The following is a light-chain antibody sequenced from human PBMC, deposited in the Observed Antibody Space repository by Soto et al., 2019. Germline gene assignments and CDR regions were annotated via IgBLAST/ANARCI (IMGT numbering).Light chain of an antibody. Sequence: QSVLTQPPSASGTPGQRVTISCSGSTSNIGSNTVNWYQQLPGTAPKLLIYSNNQRPSGVPDRFSGSKSGTSASLAISGLQSDDEADYYCAAWDDSLHVVFGGGTKLTVL. J-gene: IGLJ2*01. V-gene: IGLV1-44*01. CDR1: TSNIGSNT. CDR3: AAWDDSLHVV. CDR2: SNN.